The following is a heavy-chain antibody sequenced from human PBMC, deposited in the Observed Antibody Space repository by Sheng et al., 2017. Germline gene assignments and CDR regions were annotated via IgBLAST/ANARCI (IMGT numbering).Heavy chain of an antibody. CDR3: ARALGVRGVIDWFDP. D-gene: IGHD3-10*01. CDR2: IYYSGST. Sequence: QVQLQESGPGLVKPSETLSLTCTVSGGSISSYYWSWIRRPPGKGLEWIGYIYYSGSTNYNPSLKSRVTISVDTSKNQFSLKLSSVTAADTAVYYCARALGVRGVIDWFDPWGQGTPGHRSPQ. J-gene: IGHJ5*02. V-gene: IGHV4-59*12. CDR1: GGSISSYY.